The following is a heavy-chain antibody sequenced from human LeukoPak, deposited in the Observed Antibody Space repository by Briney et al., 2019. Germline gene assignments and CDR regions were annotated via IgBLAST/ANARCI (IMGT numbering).Heavy chain of an antibody. D-gene: IGHD1-26*01. CDR1: GGSISSSSYY. Sequence: SETLSLTCTVSGGSISSSSYYWGWIRQPPGKGLEWIGSIYYSGSTNYNPSLKSRVTISVDTSKNQFSLKLSSVTAADTAVYYCASPGGYSGSLVYWGQGTLVTVSS. V-gene: IGHV4-39*07. CDR3: ASPGGYSGSLVY. J-gene: IGHJ4*02. CDR2: IYYSGST.